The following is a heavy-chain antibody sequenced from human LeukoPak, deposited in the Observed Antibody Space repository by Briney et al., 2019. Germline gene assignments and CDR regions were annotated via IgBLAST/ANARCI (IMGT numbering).Heavy chain of an antibody. CDR3: AREIAH. V-gene: IGHV3-30*04. D-gene: IGHD2-15*01. CDR2: ISYDGSNK. Sequence: PGGSLRLSCAASGFTFSSYAMHWVRQAPGKGLEWVAVISYDGSNKYYADSVKGRFTISRDNSKNTLYLQMNSPRAEGTAVYYCAREIAHWGQGTLVTVSS. CDR1: GFTFSSYA. J-gene: IGHJ4*02.